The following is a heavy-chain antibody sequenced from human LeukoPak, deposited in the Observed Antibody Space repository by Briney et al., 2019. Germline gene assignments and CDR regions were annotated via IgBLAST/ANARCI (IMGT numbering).Heavy chain of an antibody. CDR1: GVSISSSNR. CDR2: IYHSGST. Sequence: PSETLSLTCDVSGVSISSSNRWSWVRQPPGKGLEWIGEIYHSGSTNYNPSLKSRVTISVDKSKNQFSLNLNSVTAADTAVYFCARDTYSGYQSRIGDWFDPWGQGTLVTVSS. V-gene: IGHV4-4*02. D-gene: IGHD5-12*01. J-gene: IGHJ5*02. CDR3: ARDTYSGYQSRIGDWFDP.